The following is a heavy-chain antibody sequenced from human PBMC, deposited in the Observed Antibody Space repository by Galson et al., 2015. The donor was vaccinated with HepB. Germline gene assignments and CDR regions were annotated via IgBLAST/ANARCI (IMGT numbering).Heavy chain of an antibody. CDR2: ITYGGSNI. V-gene: IGHV3-30*18. CDR1: GFTFSSYY. J-gene: IGHJ3*01. D-gene: IGHD5-24*01. Sequence: SLRLSCAASGFTFSSYYMHWIRQTPGRGLEWVSVITYGGSNIFYGDSVNGRFTISRDNSKNTLYLQMNSLRAEDTAVYYCAKEDEEMSANGIDVWGQGTTVTVSS. CDR3: AKEDEEMSANGIDV.